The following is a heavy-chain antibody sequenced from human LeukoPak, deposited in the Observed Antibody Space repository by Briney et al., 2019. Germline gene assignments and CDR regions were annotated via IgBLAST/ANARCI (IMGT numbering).Heavy chain of an antibody. Sequence: PSETLSLTCAVYGGSFSGYYWSWIRQPPGKGLEWIGEINHSGSTNYNPSLKSRVTISVDTSKSQFSLKLSSVTAADTAVYYCARVIVVVTAIGGYYYYGMDVWGQGTTVTVSS. D-gene: IGHD2-21*02. CDR3: ARVIVVVTAIGGYYYYGMDV. CDR2: INHSGST. CDR1: GGSFSGYY. V-gene: IGHV4-34*01. J-gene: IGHJ6*02.